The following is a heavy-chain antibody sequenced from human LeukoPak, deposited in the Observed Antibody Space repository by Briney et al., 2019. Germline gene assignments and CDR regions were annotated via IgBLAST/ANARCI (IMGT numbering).Heavy chain of an antibody. J-gene: IGHJ3*02. CDR1: GFTFSSYS. CDR3: ARQTPLNDYWVPGNAFDI. V-gene: IGHV3-21*01. CDR2: ISSSSSYI. D-gene: IGHD4-11*01. Sequence: NPGGSLRLSCAASGFTFSSYSMNWVRQAPGKGLEWVSSISSSSSYIYYADSVKGRFTISRDNAKNSLYLQMNSLRAEDTAVYYCARQTPLNDYWVPGNAFDIWGQGTMVTVSS.